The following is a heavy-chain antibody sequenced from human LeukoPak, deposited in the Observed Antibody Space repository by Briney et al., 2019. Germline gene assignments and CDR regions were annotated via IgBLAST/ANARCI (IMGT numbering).Heavy chain of an antibody. V-gene: IGHV3-66*01. CDR3: ARDVVRGTSLDAFDI. CDR1: GFTFSDYY. J-gene: IGHJ3*02. Sequence: GGSLRLSCTVSGFTFSDYYVSWVRQAPGKGLEWVSVIYSGGSGGNTYYADSVKGRFTISRDNPKNTLHLQMNSLRAEDTAVYYCARDVVRGTSLDAFDIWGQGTMVTVAS. CDR2: IYSGGSGGNT. D-gene: IGHD2-2*01.